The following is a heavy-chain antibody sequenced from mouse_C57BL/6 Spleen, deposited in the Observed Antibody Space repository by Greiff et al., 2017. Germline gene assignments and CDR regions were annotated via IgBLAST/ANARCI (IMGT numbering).Heavy chain of an antibody. J-gene: IGHJ3*01. Sequence: EVQGVESGGGLVKPGGSLKLSCAASGFTFSDYGMHWVRQAPEKGLEWVAYISSGSSTIYYADTVKGRFTISRDNAKNTLCLQMTSLRSEDTAMYYCARGYGSPWFAYWGQGTLVTVSA. CDR2: ISSGSSTI. CDR1: GFTFSDYG. CDR3: ARGYGSPWFAY. V-gene: IGHV5-17*01. D-gene: IGHD1-1*01.